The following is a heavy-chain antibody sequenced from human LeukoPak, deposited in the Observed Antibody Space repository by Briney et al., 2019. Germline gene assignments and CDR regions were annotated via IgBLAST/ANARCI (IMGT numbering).Heavy chain of an antibody. CDR2: IYYSGST. CDR1: GVSISSYY. CDR3: AGGSYGDNY. D-gene: IGHD4-17*01. Sequence: PSETLSLTCTVSGVSISSYYWNWMRQPPGKGLEWIGYIYYSGSTNYNPSLKSRVTMSVDTSKSQFSLRLTSLTAADTAVYYCAGGSYGDNYWGQGSLVTASS. J-gene: IGHJ4*02. V-gene: IGHV4-59*01.